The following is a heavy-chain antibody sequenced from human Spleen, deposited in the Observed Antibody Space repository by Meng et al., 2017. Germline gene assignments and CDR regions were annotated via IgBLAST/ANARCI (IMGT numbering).Heavy chain of an antibody. CDR3: ARGPTTMAHDFDY. V-gene: IGHV4-34*01. CDR1: GGSFSDYD. CDR2: INHSGST. D-gene: IGHD4-11*01. Sequence: QAQLHKWAAGLLKPSWPLYLTCCVSGGSFSDYDWSWIRQPPGKGLEWIGEINHSGSTNYNPSLESRATISVDTSQNNLSLKLSSVTAADSAVYYCARGPTTMAHDFDYWGQGTLVTVSS. J-gene: IGHJ4*02.